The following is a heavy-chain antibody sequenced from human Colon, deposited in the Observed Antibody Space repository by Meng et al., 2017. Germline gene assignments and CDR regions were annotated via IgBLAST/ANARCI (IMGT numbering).Heavy chain of an antibody. V-gene: IGHV4-31*01. Sequence: SETLSLTCTVSGGSISSGGYYWSWIRQHPGKGLEWIGYIYYSGSTYYNPSLKSPVTISVDTSKNQFSLKLSSVTAADTAVYYCAISRDGYNYFDPWGHGTLVTVSS. CDR1: GGSISSGGYY. CDR2: IYYSGST. CDR3: AISRDGYNYFDP. D-gene: IGHD5-24*01. J-gene: IGHJ2*01.